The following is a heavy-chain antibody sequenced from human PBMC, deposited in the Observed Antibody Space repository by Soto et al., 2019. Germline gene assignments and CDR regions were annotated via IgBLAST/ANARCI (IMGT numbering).Heavy chain of an antibody. CDR3: ARDWREMTTDY. CDR2: ISSDGRTV. D-gene: IGHD4-17*01. V-gene: IGHV3-48*01. J-gene: IGHJ4*02. CDR1: GFTFSTYS. Sequence: EVQLVESGGGLVQPGGSLRLSCAASGFTFSTYSMSWVRQAPGKGLEWVSYISSDGRTVNYADSVEGRFTISRDDAKNSLXLQMXXLRAEDTAVYYCARDWREMTTDYWGQGTLVTV.